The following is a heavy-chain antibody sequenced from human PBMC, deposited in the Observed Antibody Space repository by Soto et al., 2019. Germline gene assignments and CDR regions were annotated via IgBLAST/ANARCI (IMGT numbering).Heavy chain of an antibody. J-gene: IGHJ3*02. CDR1: GFSLSTSGVG. D-gene: IGHD5-18*01. V-gene: IGHV2-5*02. CDR2: IYWDDDK. CDR3: AHRLPAMDIFDI. Sequence: QITLKESGPTLVKPTQTLTLTCTFAGFSLSTSGVGVGWIRQPPGKALEWLALIYWDDDKRYSPSLKSRITITKDTSKNQVVLTMTNMDPVDTATYYCAHRLPAMDIFDIWCQGTMVTVSS.